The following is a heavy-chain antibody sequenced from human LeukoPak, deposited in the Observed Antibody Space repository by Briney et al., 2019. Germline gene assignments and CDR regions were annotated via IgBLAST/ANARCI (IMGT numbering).Heavy chain of an antibody. V-gene: IGHV4-39*07. CDR2: IYYSGST. D-gene: IGHD3-16*01. Sequence: SETLSLTCTVSGGSVSSSSYYWGWIRQPPGKGLEWIGSIYYSGSTYYNPSLKSRVSISVDTSKNQFSLKLSSVTAADTAVYYCARVITVRGVIFDYWGQGTLVTVSS. CDR3: ARVITVRGVIFDY. J-gene: IGHJ4*02. CDR1: GGSVSSSSYY.